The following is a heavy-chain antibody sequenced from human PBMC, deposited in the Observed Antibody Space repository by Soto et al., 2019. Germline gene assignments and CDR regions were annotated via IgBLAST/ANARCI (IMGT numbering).Heavy chain of an antibody. J-gene: IGHJ6*02. CDR2: IYPGDSDT. Sequence: GESLKISCKGSGYSFTSYWIGWVRQMPGKGLEWMGIIYPGDSDTRYSPSFQGQVTISADKSISTAYLQWSSLKASDTAMYYCARHQLVVANDDYYYYGMDVWGQGTTVTVSS. D-gene: IGHD2-15*01. CDR3: ARHQLVVANDDYYYYGMDV. CDR1: GYSFTSYW. V-gene: IGHV5-51*01.